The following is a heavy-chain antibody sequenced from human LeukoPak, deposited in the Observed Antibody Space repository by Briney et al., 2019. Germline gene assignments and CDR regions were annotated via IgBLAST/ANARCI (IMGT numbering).Heavy chain of an antibody. CDR1: ANTISSYG. Sequence: GASVKVSCKASANTISSYGISWVRQAPGQGLEWMGWISAYNGNTNYAQKLQGRVTMTTDTSTSTAYMELRSLRSDDTAVYYCAREGWYFAFDPWGQGTLVTVSS. J-gene: IGHJ5*02. V-gene: IGHV1-18*01. CDR2: ISAYNGNT. CDR3: AREGWYFAFDP. D-gene: IGHD6-19*01.